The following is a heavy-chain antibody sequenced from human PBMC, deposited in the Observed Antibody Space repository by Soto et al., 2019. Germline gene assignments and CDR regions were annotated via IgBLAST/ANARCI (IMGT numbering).Heavy chain of an antibody. V-gene: IGHV1-18*01. CDR2: IIAYNGNT. CDR1: GYTFTNYG. Sequence: QVQLVQSGAEVKKPGASVKVSCKASGYTFTNYGFTWVRQAPGQGLEWMGWIIAYNGNTNYAQKVQGRVTMTTDTSTTTAYMELRILRSEDTAVYYCARVGPFAVSDTVYWGQITLVTVSS. D-gene: IGHD3-3*01. J-gene: IGHJ4*02. CDR3: ARVGPFAVSDTVY.